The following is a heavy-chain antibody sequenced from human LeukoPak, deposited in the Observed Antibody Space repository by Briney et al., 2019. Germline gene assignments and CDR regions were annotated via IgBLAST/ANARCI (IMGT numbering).Heavy chain of an antibody. CDR1: GGSISSYY. CDR3: ARTRYYYNSRSYGAPYYFDY. V-gene: IGHV4-59*05. CDR2: IYYSGST. D-gene: IGHD3-10*01. Sequence: SETLSLTCSVSGGSISSYYWSWIRQPPGKGLEWIGSIYYSGSTYYNPSLKSRVTISVDTSKNQFSLKLSSVTAADTAVYYCARTRYYYNSRSYGAPYYFDYWGQGTLVTVSS. J-gene: IGHJ4*02.